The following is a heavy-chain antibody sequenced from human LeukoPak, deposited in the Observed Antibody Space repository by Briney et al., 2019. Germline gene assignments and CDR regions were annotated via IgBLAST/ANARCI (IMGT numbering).Heavy chain of an antibody. V-gene: IGHV3-23*01. J-gene: IGHJ5*02. CDR1: GFTFSSYG. Sequence: PGGSLRLSCAASGFTFSSYGMSWVRQAPGKGLEWVSAISGSGGSTYYADSVKGRFTISRDNSKNTLYLQMNSLRAEDTAVYYCARASSGWYNWFDPWGQGTLVTVSS. CDR3: ARASSGWYNWFDP. D-gene: IGHD6-19*01. CDR2: ISGSGGST.